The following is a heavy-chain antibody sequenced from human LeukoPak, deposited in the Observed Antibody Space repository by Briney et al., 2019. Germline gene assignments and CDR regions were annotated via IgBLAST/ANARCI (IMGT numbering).Heavy chain of an antibody. CDR2: INPNTGET. D-gene: IGHD2-2*01. CDR1: GYTFTGYF. Sequence: ASVKVSCKASGYTFTGYFIHWVRQAPGQGLEWMGWINPNTGETNSAQKFQGRVTMTRDTSISTAFMELSSLRSDDTALYYCAKDLIDSGYCSSTTCNDAFDVWGQGTMVTVSS. J-gene: IGHJ3*01. V-gene: IGHV1-2*02. CDR3: AKDLIDSGYCSSTTCNDAFDV.